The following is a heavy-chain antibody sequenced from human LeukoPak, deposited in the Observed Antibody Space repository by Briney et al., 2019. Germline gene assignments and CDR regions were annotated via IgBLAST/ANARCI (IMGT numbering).Heavy chain of an antibody. D-gene: IGHD3-22*01. V-gene: IGHV4-38-2*02. CDR2: IYHSGST. Sequence: SETLSLTCTVSAYSISSGYYWGWIRQPPGKGLEWIGSIYHSGSTYYNPSLKSRVTISVDTSKNQFSLKLSSVTAADTAVYYCARRGSSGYYVGYWGQGTLVTVSS. J-gene: IGHJ4*02. CDR3: ARRGSSGYYVGY. CDR1: AYSISSGYY.